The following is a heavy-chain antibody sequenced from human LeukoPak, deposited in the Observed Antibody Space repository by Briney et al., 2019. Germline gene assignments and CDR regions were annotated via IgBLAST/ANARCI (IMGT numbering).Heavy chain of an antibody. CDR3: AREVTLPGGSSGGYSYGYLD. D-gene: IGHD5-18*01. Sequence: GASVKVSCKASGYTFTSYYMHWVRQAPGQGLEWMGIINPSGGSTSYAQKFQGRVTMTRDTSTSTVYMELSSLRSEDTAVYYCAREVTLPGGSSGGYSYGYLDWGQGTLVTVSS. CDR1: GYTFTSYY. V-gene: IGHV1-46*01. J-gene: IGHJ4*02. CDR2: INPSGGST.